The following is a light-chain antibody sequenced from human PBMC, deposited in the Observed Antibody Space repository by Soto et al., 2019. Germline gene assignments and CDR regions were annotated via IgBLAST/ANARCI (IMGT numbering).Light chain of an antibody. J-gene: IGLJ1*01. CDR3: CSYTVSAPYV. Sequence: QSALTQPASLSGSPGQSITISCTGTSTDIGAYNHVSWYQQHPGKAPRVMIYDVSNRPSGISNRFSGSKSGNTASLTISGLQAEDEADYYCCSYTVSAPYVFGTGTKVTVL. V-gene: IGLV2-14*03. CDR1: STDIGAYNH. CDR2: DVS.